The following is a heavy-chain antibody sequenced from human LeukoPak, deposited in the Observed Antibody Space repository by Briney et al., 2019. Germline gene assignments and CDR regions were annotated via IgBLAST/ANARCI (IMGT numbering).Heavy chain of an antibody. CDR3: ARGHSSGWLFSDAFDI. CDR2: IIPIFRTA. V-gene: IGHV1-69*13. D-gene: IGHD6-19*01. J-gene: IGHJ3*02. CDR1: GGTFSSYA. Sequence: ASVNVSCTASGGTFSSYAINWVRQAPGQGLKWMGGIIPIFRTANYAQKFQGRVTITADESTSTAYMELSSLRSEDTAVYYCARGHSSGWLFSDAFDIWGQGTMVTVSS.